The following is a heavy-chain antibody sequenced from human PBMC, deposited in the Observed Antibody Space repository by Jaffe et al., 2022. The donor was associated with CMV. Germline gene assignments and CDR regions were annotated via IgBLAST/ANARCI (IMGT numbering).Heavy chain of an antibody. CDR3: ARDHDYSVYYYGMDV. J-gene: IGHJ6*02. CDR2: IYSGGST. V-gene: IGHV3-53*01. CDR1: GFTVSSNY. D-gene: IGHD4-4*01. Sequence: EVQLVESGGGLIQPGGSLRLSCAASGFTVSSNYMSWVRQAPGKGLEWVSVIYSGGSTYYADSVKGRFTISRDNSKNTLYLQMNSLRAEDTAVYYCARDHDYSVYYYGMDVWGQGTTVTVSS.